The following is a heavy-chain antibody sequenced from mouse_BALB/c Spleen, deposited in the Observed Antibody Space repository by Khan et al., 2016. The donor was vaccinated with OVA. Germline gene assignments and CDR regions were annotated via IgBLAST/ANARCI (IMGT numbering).Heavy chain of an antibody. CDR3: TRLAYYYNSEGFAY. CDR1: GFTFSTYG. CDR2: ISTGGHYT. V-gene: IGHV5-6*01. Sequence: EVELVESGGDLVKPGGSLKLSCAVSGFTFSTYGMSWVRQTPDMRLEWVATISTGGHYTYYPDSVKGRFTISRDNAMNTLYLQMSILKSEDTAIYSCTRLAYYYNSEGFAYWGQGTLVAVSA. D-gene: IGHD1-1*01. J-gene: IGHJ3*01.